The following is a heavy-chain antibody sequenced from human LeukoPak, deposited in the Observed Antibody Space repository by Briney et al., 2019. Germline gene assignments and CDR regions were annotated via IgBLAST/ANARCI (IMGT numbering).Heavy chain of an antibody. J-gene: IGHJ4*02. CDR3: ARDQSGEVDY. D-gene: IGHD1-26*01. CDR1: SGSVNSYY. Sequence: SETLSLTCTVSSGSVNSYYWSWIRQPPGKGLEWIGYIYYSGSTNYNPSLKSRVTISVDTSKNQFSLKLSSVTAVDTAVYYCARDQSGEVDYWGQGTLVTVSS. CDR2: IYYSGST. V-gene: IGHV4-59*02.